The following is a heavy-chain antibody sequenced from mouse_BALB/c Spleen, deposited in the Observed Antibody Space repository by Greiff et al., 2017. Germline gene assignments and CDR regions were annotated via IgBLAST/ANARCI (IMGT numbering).Heavy chain of an antibody. CDR2: ISSGSSTI. CDR3: ARGSQGHYFYFDY. CDR1: GFTFSSFG. D-gene: IGHD1-2*01. Sequence: EVQVVESGGGLVQPGGSRKLSCAASGFTFSSFGMHWVRQAPEKGLEWVAYISSGSSTIYYADTVKGRFTISRDNPKNTLFLQMTSLRSEDTAMYYCARGSQGHYFYFDYWGQGTTLTVSS. V-gene: IGHV5-17*02. J-gene: IGHJ2*01.